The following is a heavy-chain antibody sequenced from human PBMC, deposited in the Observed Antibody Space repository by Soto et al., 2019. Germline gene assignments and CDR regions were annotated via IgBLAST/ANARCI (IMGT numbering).Heavy chain of an antibody. V-gene: IGHV5-10-1*01. CDR2: IDPSDSYT. J-gene: IGHJ6*02. CDR3: ARDSDCRSTSCFFPPHF. CDR1: GYSFTSYW. Sequence: GESLKISCKGSGYSFTSYWISWVRQMPGKGLEWMGRIDPSDSYTNYSPSFQGHVTISADKSISTAYLQWSSLRAEDTAVYYCARDSDCRSTSCFFPPHFWGQGTTVTVSS. D-gene: IGHD2-2*01.